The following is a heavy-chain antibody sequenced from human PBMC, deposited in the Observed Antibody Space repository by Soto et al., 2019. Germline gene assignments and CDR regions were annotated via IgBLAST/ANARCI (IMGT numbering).Heavy chain of an antibody. CDR2: IWYDGSNK. CDR1: GFTFSSYG. CDR3: ARDSYCSGGSCYSAGFDD. V-gene: IGHV3-33*01. Sequence: GGSLRLSCAASGFTFSSYGMHWVRQAPGKGLEWVAVIWYDGSNKYYADSVKGRFTISRDNSKNTLYLQMNSLRAEDTAVYYCARDSYCSGGSCYSAGFDDWGQGTLVTVSS. D-gene: IGHD2-15*01. J-gene: IGHJ4*02.